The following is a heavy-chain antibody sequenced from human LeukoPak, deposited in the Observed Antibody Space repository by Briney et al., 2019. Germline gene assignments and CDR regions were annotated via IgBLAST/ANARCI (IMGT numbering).Heavy chain of an antibody. CDR3: ARLFGEFLNNWFDP. CDR2: IYYSGST. CDR1: GGSISSGSYY. J-gene: IGHJ5*02. D-gene: IGHD3-10*02. Sequence: PSQTLSLTCTVSGGSISSGSYYWSWIRQHPGKGLEWIGYIYYSGSTYYNPSLKSRVTISVDTSKNQFSLKLSSVTAADTAVYYCARLFGEFLNNWFDPWGQGTLVTVSS. V-gene: IGHV4-31*03.